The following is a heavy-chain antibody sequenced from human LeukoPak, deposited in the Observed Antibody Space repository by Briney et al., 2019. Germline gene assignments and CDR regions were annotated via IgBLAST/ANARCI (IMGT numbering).Heavy chain of an antibody. Sequence: GGSLRLSCAASGFTFSSYWMHWVRHAPGKGLVWVSRINGDGGSTTYADTVKGRFTISRDNAKSTLYLQMNSLRAEDTAMYYCARALTTSATVTTGYWGQGTLVTVSS. V-gene: IGHV3-74*01. CDR3: ARALTTSATVTTGY. CDR2: INGDGGST. D-gene: IGHD4-17*01. J-gene: IGHJ4*02. CDR1: GFTFSSYW.